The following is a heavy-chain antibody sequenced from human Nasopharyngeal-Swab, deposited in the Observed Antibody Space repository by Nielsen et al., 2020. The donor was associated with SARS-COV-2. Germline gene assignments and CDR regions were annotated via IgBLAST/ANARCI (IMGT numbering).Heavy chain of an antibody. J-gene: IGHJ5*02. CDR2: ISYDGSNK. CDR3: ARGGHSSGWYTPFDP. D-gene: IGHD6-19*01. CDR1: GFTFSSYA. V-gene: IGHV3-30-3*01. Sequence: GESLKISCAASGFTFSSYAMHWVRQAPGKGLEWVAVISYDGSNKYYADSVKGRFTISRDNSKNTLYLQMNSLRAEDTAVYYCARGGHSSGWYTPFDPWGQGTLVTVSS.